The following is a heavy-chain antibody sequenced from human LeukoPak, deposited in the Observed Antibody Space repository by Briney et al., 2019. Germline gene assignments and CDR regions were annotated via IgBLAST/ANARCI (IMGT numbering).Heavy chain of an antibody. Sequence: SETLSLTCTVSGGSISSGDYYWRWIRQPPGKGLEWIGYIYYSGSTYYNPSLKSRVTISVDTSKNQFSLKLSSVTAADTAVYYCASSTVPAAIPYFDYWGQGTQVTVSS. D-gene: IGHD2-2*02. CDR2: IYYSGST. CDR3: ASSTVPAAIPYFDY. J-gene: IGHJ4*02. V-gene: IGHV4-30-4*08. CDR1: GGSISSGDYY.